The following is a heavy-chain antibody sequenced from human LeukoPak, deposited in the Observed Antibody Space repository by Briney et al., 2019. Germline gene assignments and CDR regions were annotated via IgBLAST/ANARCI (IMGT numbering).Heavy chain of an antibody. J-gene: IGHJ3*02. D-gene: IGHD3-22*01. Sequence: GASVKVSCKVSGYTLTELSMHWVRQAPGQGLEWMGWISAYNGNTNYAQKLQGRVTMTTDTSTSTAYMELRSLRSDDTAVYYCARGVSSGDAFDIWGQGTMVTVSS. CDR1: GYTLTELS. V-gene: IGHV1-18*01. CDR3: ARGVSSGDAFDI. CDR2: ISAYNGNT.